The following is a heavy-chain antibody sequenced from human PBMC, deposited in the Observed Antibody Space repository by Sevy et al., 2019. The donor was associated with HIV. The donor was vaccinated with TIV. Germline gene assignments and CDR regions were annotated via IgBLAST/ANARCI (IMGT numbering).Heavy chain of an antibody. CDR3: AKETIRGYY. CDR1: AFTFNSYV. Sequence: GGSLRISCAVSAFTFNSYVMSWVRQAPGKGLEWVSTISASGGYTYYADSVKGRLTISRDNSKNTVYLQMNSLRAEDTAIYYCAKETIRGYYWGQGTVVTVSS. J-gene: IGHJ4*02. V-gene: IGHV3-23*01. D-gene: IGHD6-25*01. CDR2: ISASGGYT.